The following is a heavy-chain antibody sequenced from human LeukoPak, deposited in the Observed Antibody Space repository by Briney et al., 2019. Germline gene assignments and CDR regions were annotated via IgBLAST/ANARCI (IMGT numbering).Heavy chain of an antibody. V-gene: IGHV1-2*02. Sequence: ASVSVSCKASGYTSTGYYMHWVRQAPGQGREWMGWINPNSGGTNYAQKFQGRVTMTRDTSISTAYMELSRLRSEDTAVYYCAAVVVAATNYFDYWGQGTLVTVSS. CDR3: AAVVVAATNYFDY. CDR1: GYTSTGYY. CDR2: INPNSGGT. J-gene: IGHJ4*02. D-gene: IGHD2-15*01.